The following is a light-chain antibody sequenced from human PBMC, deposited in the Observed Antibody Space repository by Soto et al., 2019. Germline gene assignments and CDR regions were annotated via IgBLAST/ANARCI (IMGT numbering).Light chain of an antibody. J-gene: IGLJ1*01. CDR3: QTYDSSLSGLDV. V-gene: IGLV1-40*01. CDR1: SSNIGAGSD. CDR2: GNT. Sequence: QSVLTQPPSISAAPGQRVTISCTGSSSNIGAGSDVHWYHQLPGTAPKLLIYGNTNRPSGVPDRFSGSKSGTSPSLAIAGLQTEDEGDYYCQTYDSSLSGLDVFGTGTKVTVL.